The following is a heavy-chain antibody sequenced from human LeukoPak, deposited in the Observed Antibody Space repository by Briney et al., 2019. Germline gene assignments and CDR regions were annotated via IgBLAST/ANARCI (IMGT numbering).Heavy chain of an antibody. D-gene: IGHD4-11*01. Sequence: GASVKVSCKASGYTFTGYYMHWMRQAPGQGLEWMGWINPNSGGTNYAQKFQGRVTMTRDTTISTAYMELSSPRSDDTAVYYCARDPRTTKNAFDIWGQGTMVTVSS. CDR3: ARDPRTTKNAFDI. CDR2: INPNSGGT. J-gene: IGHJ3*02. CDR1: GYTFTGYY. V-gene: IGHV1-2*02.